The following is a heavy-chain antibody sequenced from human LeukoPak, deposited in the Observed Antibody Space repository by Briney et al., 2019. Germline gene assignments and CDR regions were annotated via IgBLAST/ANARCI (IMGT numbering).Heavy chain of an antibody. CDR2: IIPIFGTA. D-gene: IGHD4-23*01. Sequence: ASVKVSCKASGGTFSSYAIIWVRQAPGQGLEWMGGIIPIFGTANYAQKFQGRVTITADESTSTAYMELSSLRSEDTAVYYCARERPDYGGNSWGYWGQGTLVTVSS. CDR1: GGTFSSYA. CDR3: ARERPDYGGNSWGY. V-gene: IGHV1-69*01. J-gene: IGHJ4*02.